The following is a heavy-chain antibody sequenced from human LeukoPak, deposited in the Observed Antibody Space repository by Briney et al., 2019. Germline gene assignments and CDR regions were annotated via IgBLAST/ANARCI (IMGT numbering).Heavy chain of an antibody. Sequence: SVKVSCKASGGTFSSYAISWVRQAPGQGLECMGGIIPIFGTANYAQKFQGRVTITADEFTSTAYMELSSLRSEDTAPYYGASDFWGIHAFDIWGQGTMVTVSS. J-gene: IGHJ3*02. CDR2: IIPIFGTA. D-gene: IGHD3-16*01. CDR1: GGTFSSYA. CDR3: ASDFWGIHAFDI. V-gene: IGHV1-69*13.